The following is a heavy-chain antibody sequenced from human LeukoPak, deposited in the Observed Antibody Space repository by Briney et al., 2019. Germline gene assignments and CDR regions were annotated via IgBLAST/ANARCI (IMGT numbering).Heavy chain of an antibody. CDR1: GYTFTSYT. CDR3: ARARYGTRIWPKSRYDYYHYMDV. D-gene: IGHD1-14*01. CDR2: INAGNGNR. J-gene: IGHJ6*03. V-gene: IGHV1-3*03. Sequence: ASVKVSCKASGYTFTSYTIHWVRQAPGQRLEWMGWINAGNGNRKYSQEFQDRVTITRDTSASTAYMELSSLRSEDMAVYYCARARYGTRIWPKSRYDYYHYMDVWGKGTTVTVSS.